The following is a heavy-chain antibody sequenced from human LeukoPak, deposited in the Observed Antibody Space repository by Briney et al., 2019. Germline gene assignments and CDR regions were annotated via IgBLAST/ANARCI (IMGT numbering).Heavy chain of an antibody. D-gene: IGHD1-1*01. Sequence: ASVKVSCKASGYTFTSYGISWVRQAPGQGLEWMGWISAYNGNTNYAQKLQGRVTMTTDTSTSTAYMELRSLRSDDTAVYYCAKDLFTGTTGPIDYWGQGTLVTVSS. CDR2: ISAYNGNT. CDR3: AKDLFTGTTGPIDY. CDR1: GYTFTSYG. J-gene: IGHJ4*02. V-gene: IGHV1-18*01.